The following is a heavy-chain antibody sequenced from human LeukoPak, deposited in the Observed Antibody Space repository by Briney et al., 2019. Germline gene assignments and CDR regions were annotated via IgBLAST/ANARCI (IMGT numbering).Heavy chain of an antibody. Sequence: PGGSLRLSCAASGFTVSSYYMSWVRQAPGKGLEWVAVISYDGSNKYYADSVKGRFTISRDNSKNTLFLEMNSLRAEDTALYYCARRQDVVVIVHGMDIWGQGTTVTVSS. D-gene: IGHD2/OR15-2a*01. J-gene: IGHJ6*02. V-gene: IGHV3-30*03. CDR3: ARRQDVVVIVHGMDI. CDR1: GFTVSSYY. CDR2: ISYDGSNK.